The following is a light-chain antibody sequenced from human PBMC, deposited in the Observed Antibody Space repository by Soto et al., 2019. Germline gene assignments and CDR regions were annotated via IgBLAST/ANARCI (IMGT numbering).Light chain of an antibody. V-gene: IGKV1-39*01. CDR2: AAS. CDR3: QQSYSTPIT. Sequence: IQIAQSPSSPSPSVGDRVTIPCRASQSISSYLNWYQQKPGKAPKLLIYAASSLQSGVPSRFSGSGSGTDFTLTISSLQPEDFATYYCQQSYSTPITFGQGTRLEL. CDR1: QSISSY. J-gene: IGKJ5*01.